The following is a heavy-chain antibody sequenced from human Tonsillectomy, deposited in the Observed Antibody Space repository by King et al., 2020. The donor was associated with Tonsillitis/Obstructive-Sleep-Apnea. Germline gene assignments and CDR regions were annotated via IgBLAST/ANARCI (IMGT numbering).Heavy chain of an antibody. CDR1: VGSISSGGYY. CDR2: IYYSGST. J-gene: IGHJ5*02. V-gene: IGHV4-31*03. Sequence: QLQESGPGLVKPSQTLSLTCTVSVGSISSGGYYWSWIRQHPGKGLEWIGYIYYSGSTYYNPSLKSRVTISVDTSKNQFSLKLSSVTAADTAVFYCASARTPSHGPTQKRGTPDSNLRPFDPWGQGTLVTVSS. CDR3: ASARTPSHGPTQKRGTPDSNLRPFDP. D-gene: IGHD4-11*01.